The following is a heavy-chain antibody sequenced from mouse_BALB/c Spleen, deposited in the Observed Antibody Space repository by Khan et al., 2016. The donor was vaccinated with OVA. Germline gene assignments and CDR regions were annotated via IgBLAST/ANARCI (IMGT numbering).Heavy chain of an antibody. CDR1: GFSLTGFG. V-gene: IGHV2-6-7*01. Sequence: QVQLKESGPGLVAPSQSLSITCTVSGFSLTGFGINWVRQPPGKGLEWLGMIWGDGSTDYNSALKSRLSISKDNSKSQVFLKMNSLQTDDTAGYYCGRELRLGGFAYWGQGTLVTVSA. D-gene: IGHD1-2*01. J-gene: IGHJ3*01. CDR3: GRELRLGGFAY. CDR2: IWGDGST.